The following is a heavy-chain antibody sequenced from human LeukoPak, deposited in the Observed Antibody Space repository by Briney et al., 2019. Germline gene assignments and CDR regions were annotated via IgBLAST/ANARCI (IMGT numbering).Heavy chain of an antibody. CDR3: ARDHAGSGWYYFDY. J-gene: IGHJ4*02. Sequence: ASVKVSCKASGYTFTSYGISWVRQAPGQGLEWMGWISVYNGNTNYAQKLQGRVTMTTDTSTSTAYIELRSLRSDDTAVYYCARDHAGSGWYYFDYWGQGTLVTVSS. D-gene: IGHD6-19*01. CDR1: GYTFTSYG. V-gene: IGHV1-18*01. CDR2: ISVYNGNT.